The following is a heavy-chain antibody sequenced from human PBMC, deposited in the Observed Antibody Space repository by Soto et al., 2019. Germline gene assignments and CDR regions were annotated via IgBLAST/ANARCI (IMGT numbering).Heavy chain of an antibody. Sequence: PGGYLRLSCAASGFTFRNYGMNWVRQAPGKGLEWVSYIGIGSRTTYYADSEKGRFTISRDNAKNSLNLQMNSLKAEDTAVYYCARDFTVWGSPGDKWFDPWGQGT. V-gene: IGHV3-48*01. CDR3: ARDFTVWGSPGDKWFDP. J-gene: IGHJ5*02. D-gene: IGHD3-16*01. CDR2: IGIGSRTT. CDR1: GFTFRNYG.